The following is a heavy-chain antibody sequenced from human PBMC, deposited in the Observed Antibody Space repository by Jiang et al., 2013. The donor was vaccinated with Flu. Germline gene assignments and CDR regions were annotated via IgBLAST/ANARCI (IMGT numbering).Heavy chain of an antibody. Sequence: SGAEVKKPGSSVRVSCKESGGSLSSYAIYWVRQAPGQGLEWMGGIIPIFGTESYARKLQGRVTIIVDKSTSTAYMELSSLRTEDTAVYYCARGVGGYGDYADYWGQGTLVTVSS. V-gene: IGHV1-69*06. CDR2: IIPIFGTE. CDR3: ARGVGGYGDYADY. CDR1: GGSLSSYA. D-gene: IGHD5-18*01. J-gene: IGHJ4*02.